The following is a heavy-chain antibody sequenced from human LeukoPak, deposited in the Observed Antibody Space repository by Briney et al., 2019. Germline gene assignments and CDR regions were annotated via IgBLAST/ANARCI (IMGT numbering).Heavy chain of an antibody. CDR1: GGTFISYA. V-gene: IGHV1-69*05. J-gene: IGHJ4*02. CDR2: IIPIFGTA. Sequence: VASVKVSCKASGGTFISYAISWVRQAPGQGLEWMGGIIPIFGTANYAQKFQGRVTITTDESTSTAYMELSSLRSEDTAVYYCAQQVDTAMVTTDYWAREPWSPSPQ. D-gene: IGHD5-18*01. CDR3: AQQVDTAMVTTDY.